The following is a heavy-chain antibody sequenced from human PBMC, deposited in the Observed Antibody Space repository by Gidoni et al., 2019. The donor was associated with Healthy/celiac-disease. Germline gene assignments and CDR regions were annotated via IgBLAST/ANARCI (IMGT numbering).Heavy chain of an antibody. CDR2: INPNSGGT. CDR1: GYTFTGYY. Sequence: QVQLVQSGAEVKKPGASVKVSCKASGYTFTGYYMHWVRQAPGQGLEWMGWINPNSGGTNYAQKVQGRVTMTRDTSISTAYMELSRLRSDDTAVYYCARGLRLREGIASGESDWGQGTLVTVSS. D-gene: IGHD6-25*01. V-gene: IGHV1-2*02. J-gene: IGHJ4*02. CDR3: ARGLRLREGIASGESD.